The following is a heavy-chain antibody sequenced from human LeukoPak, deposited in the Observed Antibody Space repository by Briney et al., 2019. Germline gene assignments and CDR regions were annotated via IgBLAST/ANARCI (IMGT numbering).Heavy chain of an antibody. CDR3: AAKAVVANWFDP. V-gene: IGHV3-21*01. J-gene: IGHJ5*02. D-gene: IGHD2-15*01. Sequence: GGSLRLSCAASGFTFSSYSMIWVRQAPGKGLEWVSSISSSSFIYYADSVKGRFTISRDNAENSLYLQMNSLRAEDTAVYYCAAKAVVANWFDPWGQGTLVTVSS. CDR1: GFTFSSYS. CDR2: ISSSSFI.